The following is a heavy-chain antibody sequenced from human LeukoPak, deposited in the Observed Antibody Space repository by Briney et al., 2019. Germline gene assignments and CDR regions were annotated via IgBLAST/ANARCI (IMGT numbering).Heavy chain of an antibody. CDR2: ISAYNGNT. Sequence: ASVKVSCKASGYTFTSYGISWVRQAPGQGLEWMGWISAYNGNTNYAQKLQGRVTMTTDTSTSTAYMELRSLRSDDTAVYYCARDLGFTYSSSSAYWGQGTLVTVSS. V-gene: IGHV1-18*01. J-gene: IGHJ4*02. CDR1: GYTFTSYG. CDR3: ARDLGFTYSSSSAY. D-gene: IGHD6-13*01.